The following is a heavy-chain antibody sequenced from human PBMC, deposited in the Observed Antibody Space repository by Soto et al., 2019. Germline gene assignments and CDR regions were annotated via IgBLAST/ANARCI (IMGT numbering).Heavy chain of an antibody. D-gene: IGHD3-22*01. J-gene: IGHJ4*02. V-gene: IGHV3-23*01. CDR3: AKTLKNYDNSGYYYSFDY. CDR1: GFTFSSYA. CDR2: LSGSGLST. Sequence: PGGSLRLSCAASGFTFSSYAMHWVRQAPGKGLAWVSVLSGSGLSTYYADSVKGRFTISRDSSKNTLYLQMNSLRAEDTAVYYCAKTLKNYDNSGYYYSFDYWGQGTLVTVSS.